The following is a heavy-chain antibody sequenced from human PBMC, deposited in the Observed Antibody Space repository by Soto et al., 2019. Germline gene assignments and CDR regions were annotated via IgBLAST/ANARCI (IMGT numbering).Heavy chain of an antibody. CDR2: ISSDGSNK. D-gene: IGHD2-21*01. J-gene: IGHJ4*02. Sequence: QVQLVESGGGVVQPGRSLSLSCAASGFTFRNYVMHWVRQAPGKGLEWVAVISSDGSNKYYADSVKGRFTISRDNSKNTLYLQMNSLRIEDTAVYYCTKERANHRNYWGQGTLVTVSS. CDR3: TKERANHRNY. CDR1: GFTFRNYV. V-gene: IGHV3-30*18.